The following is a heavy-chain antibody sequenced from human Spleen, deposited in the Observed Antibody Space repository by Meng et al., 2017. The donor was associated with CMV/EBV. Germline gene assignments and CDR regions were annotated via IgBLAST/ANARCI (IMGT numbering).Heavy chain of an antibody. CDR1: GGSFNDYY. CDR3: ARDWGYGSYYYGMDV. CDR2: INYSGST. V-gene: IGHV4-34*01. D-gene: IGHD3-16*01. Sequence: SETLSLTCAVYGGSFNDYYWGWIRQPPGKGLEWIGSINYSGSTYYNPSLKSRVTISVDTSKNQFSLKLSSVTAADTAVYYCARDWGYGSYYYGMDVWGQGTTVTVSS. J-gene: IGHJ6*02.